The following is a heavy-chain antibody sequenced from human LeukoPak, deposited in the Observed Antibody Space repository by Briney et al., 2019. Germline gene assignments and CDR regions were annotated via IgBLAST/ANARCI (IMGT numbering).Heavy chain of an antibody. Sequence: GESLKISCKASGHNSGDSWTSDGIGWVRQMPGKGVEWIGIVHPGDSGTRYNPSFQGQVTISVDKSTTTAYLQWSSLRASDTAMYYCARGYDYVWGTYRLTFGSWGQGTLVTVSS. D-gene: IGHD3-16*02. CDR2: VHPGDSGT. V-gene: IGHV5-51*01. J-gene: IGHJ4*02. CDR3: ARGYDYVWGTYRLTFGS. CDR1: GHNSGDSWTSDG.